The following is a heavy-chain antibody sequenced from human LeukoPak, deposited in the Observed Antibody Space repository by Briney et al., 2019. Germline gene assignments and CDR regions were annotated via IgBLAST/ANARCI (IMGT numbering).Heavy chain of an antibody. Sequence: PGGSLRLSCAVSGFTFSSYWMSWVRQAPGKGLEWVSGIRGSGGSTFYADSVKGRFTISRDNSKNTLYLQMNSLRAEDTAVYYCAREGWGAVVVPTAYMDVWGKGTTVTISS. D-gene: IGHD2-2*01. CDR2: IRGSGGST. J-gene: IGHJ6*03. CDR1: GFTFSSYW. V-gene: IGHV3-23*01. CDR3: AREGWGAVVVPTAYMDV.